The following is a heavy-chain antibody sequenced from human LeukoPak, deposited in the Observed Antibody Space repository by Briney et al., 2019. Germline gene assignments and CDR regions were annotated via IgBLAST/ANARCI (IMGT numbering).Heavy chain of an antibody. CDR1: GYTLTELS. J-gene: IGHJ4*02. Sequence: ASVKASCKVSGYTLTELSMHWVRQAPGKGLEWMGGFDPEDGETIYAQKFQGRVTMTEDTSTDTAYMELSSLRSEDTAVYYCATDRSSSLGQIGDLDYWGQGTLVTVSS. V-gene: IGHV1-24*01. D-gene: IGHD2-15*01. CDR2: FDPEDGET. CDR3: ATDRSSSLGQIGDLDY.